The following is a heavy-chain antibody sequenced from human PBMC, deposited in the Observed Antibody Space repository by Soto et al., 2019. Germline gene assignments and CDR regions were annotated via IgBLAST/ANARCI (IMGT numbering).Heavy chain of an antibody. V-gene: IGHV3-30*18. Sequence: PGGPLRLSCAASGFTFSSYGMHWVRQAPGKGLEWVAVISYDGSNKYYADSVKGRFTISRDNSKNTLYLQMNSLRAEDTAVYYCAKFRAPYYLDYWGQGT. J-gene: IGHJ4*02. CDR1: GFTFSSYG. CDR3: AKFRAPYYLDY. CDR2: ISYDGSNK.